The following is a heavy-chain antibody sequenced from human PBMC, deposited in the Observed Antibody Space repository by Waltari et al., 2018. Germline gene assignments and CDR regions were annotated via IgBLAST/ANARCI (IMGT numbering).Heavy chain of an antibody. CDR2: ISSSSATI. D-gene: IGHD1-1*01. J-gene: IGHJ3*02. CDR1: GFTLNSYS. Sequence: EVQLVESGGGLVQPGGSRRLSCAAAGFTLNSYSLNWVRQAPGKGLEWVSYISSSSATIYYADSVRGRFTISRDNARNSLYLQMNSLRGEDTAVYYCARDSTRWTHAFDIWGQGTMVTVSS. CDR3: ARDSTRWTHAFDI. V-gene: IGHV3-48*04.